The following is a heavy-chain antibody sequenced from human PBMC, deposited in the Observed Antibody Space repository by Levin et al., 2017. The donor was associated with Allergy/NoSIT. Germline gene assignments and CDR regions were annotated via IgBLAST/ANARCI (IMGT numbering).Heavy chain of an antibody. CDR1: GFTFTSYA. D-gene: IGHD6-13*01. V-gene: IGHV1-3*01. CDR3: ARDLGIAAAGYLDY. J-gene: IGHJ4*02. CDR2: INAGNGNT. Sequence: GASVKVSCKASGFTFTSYAIHWVRQAPGQRLEWMGWINAGNGNTKYSQKFHDRVTITRDTSATTAHMELSSLRSEDTAVYYCARDLGIAAAGYLDYWGQGTLVTVSS.